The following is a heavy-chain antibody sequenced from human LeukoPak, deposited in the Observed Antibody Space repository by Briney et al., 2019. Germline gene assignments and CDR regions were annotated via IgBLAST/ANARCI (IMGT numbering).Heavy chain of an antibody. Sequence: GGSLRLSCAASGFTFSSYAMHWVRQAPGKGLEWVAVISYDGSNKYYADSVKGRFTISRDNSKNMLYLQMNSLRAEDTAAHYCARDQLLNNYYYYYMDVWGKGTTVTVSS. J-gene: IGHJ6*03. CDR3: ARDQLLNNYYYYYMDV. V-gene: IGHV3-30-3*01. D-gene: IGHD2-2*01. CDR1: GFTFSSYA. CDR2: ISYDGSNK.